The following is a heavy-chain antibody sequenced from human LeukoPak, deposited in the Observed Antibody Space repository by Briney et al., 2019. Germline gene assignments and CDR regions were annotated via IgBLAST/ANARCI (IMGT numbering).Heavy chain of an antibody. CDR3: ARDRFSVYYDSSGLN. D-gene: IGHD3-22*01. CDR1: GFTFSSYA. J-gene: IGHJ4*02. V-gene: IGHV3-30-3*01. Sequence: GRSLRLSCAASGFTFSSYAMHWVRQAPGKGLEWVAVISYDGSNKYYADSVKGRFTISRDNSKNTLYLQMNSLRAEDTAVYYCARDRFSVYYDSSGLNWGQGTLVTVSS. CDR2: ISYDGSNK.